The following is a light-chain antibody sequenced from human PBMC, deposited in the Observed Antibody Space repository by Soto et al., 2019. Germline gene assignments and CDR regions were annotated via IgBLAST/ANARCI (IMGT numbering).Light chain of an antibody. CDR3: HQYDSSPLT. CDR1: QSVSSSY. CDR2: GAS. J-gene: IGKJ4*01. Sequence: EIVLTQSPGTLSLSPGERATLSCRASQSVSSSYLAWYQQKPGQAPRLLIYGASSSANGIPDRFSGSGSGTDFTLTISRLEPEDFAVYYCHQYDSSPLTFGGGTKVEIK. V-gene: IGKV3-20*01.